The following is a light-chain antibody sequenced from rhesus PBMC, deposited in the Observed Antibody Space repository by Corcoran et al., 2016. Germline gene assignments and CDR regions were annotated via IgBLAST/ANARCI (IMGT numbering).Light chain of an antibody. CDR2: LVS. CDR1: QSLLDSDGSTH. Sequence: DIVMTQTPLSLPVTPGEPASISCRSSQSLLDSDGSTHLHWYLQKPGQSPQLLLYLVSNRASGVPDRFSGSGSGTDFTLKISRVEAEDVGVYYCMQTLQTPFTFGPGTKLDIK. CDR3: MQTLQTPFT. J-gene: IGKJ3*01. V-gene: IGKV2-78*01.